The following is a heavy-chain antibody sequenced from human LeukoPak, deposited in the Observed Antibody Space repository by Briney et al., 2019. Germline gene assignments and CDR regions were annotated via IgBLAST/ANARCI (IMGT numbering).Heavy chain of an antibody. J-gene: IGHJ6*02. D-gene: IGHD6-6*01. CDR2: IIPIFGTA. CDR3: ARGRYSSSINSMDV. Sequence: SVTVSCTASGGTFSSYTISWVRQAPGQGLEWMGGIIPIFGTANYAQKFQGRVTITADESTSTAYMELSSLRSEDTAVYYCARGRYSSSINSMDVWGQGTTVTISS. CDR1: GGTFSSYT. V-gene: IGHV1-69*13.